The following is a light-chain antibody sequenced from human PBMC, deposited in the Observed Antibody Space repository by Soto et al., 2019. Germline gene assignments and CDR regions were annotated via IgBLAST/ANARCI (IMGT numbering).Light chain of an antibody. J-gene: IGKJ4*01. V-gene: IGKV3-11*01. CDR2: DAS. Sequence: PGERATLSCRASQSVSSYLAWYQQKPGQAPRLLIYDASNRATGIPARFSGSGSGTDFTLTISSLEPEDFAVYYCQQRSNWPPGSLTFGGGTKVDIK. CDR1: QSVSSY. CDR3: QQRSNWPPGSLT.